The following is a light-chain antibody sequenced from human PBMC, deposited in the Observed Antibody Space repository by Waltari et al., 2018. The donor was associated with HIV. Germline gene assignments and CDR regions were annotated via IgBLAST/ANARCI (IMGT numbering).Light chain of an antibody. Sequence: EIVLTQSPATLSLSPGDRAPLSCRASQSVRCYLAWYQQKPGQAPRLLIYDASDRATGTPARFSGSGSGTDFTLTISSLEPEDFAVYYCQQRSNWPPGGAYTFGQGTKLEIK. CDR3: QQRSNWPPGGAYT. J-gene: IGKJ2*01. V-gene: IGKV3-11*01. CDR1: QSVRCY. CDR2: DAS.